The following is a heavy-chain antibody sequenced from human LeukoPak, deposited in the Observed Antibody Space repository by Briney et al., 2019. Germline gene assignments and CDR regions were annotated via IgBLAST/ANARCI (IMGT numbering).Heavy chain of an antibody. V-gene: IGHV4-39*07. J-gene: IGHJ6*03. D-gene: IGHD3-9*01. CDR3: ARGITYYDVLTGYLSPHYYYYMDV. Sequence: SETLSLTCTVSGGSISSSSYYWGWIRQPPGKGLEWIGSIYYSGSTYYNPSLKSRVTVSVDTSKNQFSLKLSSVTAADTAVYYCARGITYYDVLTGYLSPHYYYYMDVWGKGTTVTISS. CDR2: IYYSGST. CDR1: GGSISSSSYY.